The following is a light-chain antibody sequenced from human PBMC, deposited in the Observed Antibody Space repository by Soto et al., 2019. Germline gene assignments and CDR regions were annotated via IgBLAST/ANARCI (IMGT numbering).Light chain of an antibody. Sequence: DIQMTQSPSSLSASIGDRITITCRASQSISTYLNWYQQKPGKAPSLLIYGSSNLPSGVPSRFSGSGSATDFTLTISSLQPEDFATYYCQQTFITPPLTFGGGTKVEIK. CDR1: QSISTY. V-gene: IGKV1-39*01. J-gene: IGKJ4*01. CDR3: QQTFITPPLT. CDR2: GSS.